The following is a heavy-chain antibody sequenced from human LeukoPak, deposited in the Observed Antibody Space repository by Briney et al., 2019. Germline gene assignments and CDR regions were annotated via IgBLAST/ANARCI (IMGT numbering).Heavy chain of an antibody. Sequence: PSETLSLTCTVSGGSISSYYWSWIRQPPGKGLEWIGYIYNSGSTNYNPSLKSRVTISVDTSKNQFSLKLSSVTAADTAVYYCARGRRYFDYWGQGTLVTVSS. CDR1: GGSISSYY. J-gene: IGHJ4*02. D-gene: IGHD5-24*01. CDR3: ARGRRYFDY. CDR2: IYNSGST. V-gene: IGHV4-59*12.